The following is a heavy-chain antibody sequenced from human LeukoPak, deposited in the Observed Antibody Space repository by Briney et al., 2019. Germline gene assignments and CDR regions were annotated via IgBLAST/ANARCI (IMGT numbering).Heavy chain of an antibody. CDR3: AKDQGVVPAADT. J-gene: IGHJ4*02. D-gene: IGHD2-2*01. CDR2: IRYDGSNK. CDR1: GFSLSAYW. V-gene: IGHV3-30*02. Sequence: GGSLRLSCAASGFSLSAYWMTWVRQAPGKGLEWVAFIRYDGSNKYYADSVKGRFTISRDNSKNTLYLQMNSLRAEDTAVYYCAKDQGVVPAADTWGQGTLVTVSS.